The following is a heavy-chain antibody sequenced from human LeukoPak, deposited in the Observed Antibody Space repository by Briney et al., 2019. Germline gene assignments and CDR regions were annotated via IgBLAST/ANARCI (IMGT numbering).Heavy chain of an antibody. V-gene: IGHV3-21*01. Sequence: GGSLRLSCAASGFTFSSYSMNWVRQAPGKGLEWVSSISSSSSYIYYADSVEGRFTISRDNAKNSLYLQMNSLRAEDTAVYYCARLRTYYGSAYYFDYWGQGTLVTVSS. J-gene: IGHJ4*02. D-gene: IGHD3-10*01. CDR1: GFTFSSYS. CDR2: ISSSSSYI. CDR3: ARLRTYYGSAYYFDY.